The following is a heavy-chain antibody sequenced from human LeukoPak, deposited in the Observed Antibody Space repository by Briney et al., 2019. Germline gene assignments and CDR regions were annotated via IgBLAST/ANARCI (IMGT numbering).Heavy chain of an antibody. V-gene: IGHV3-23*01. D-gene: IGHD1-26*01. J-gene: IGHJ4*02. CDR1: GFTFSSYA. CDR2: ISGSGGST. CDR3: AKDPQPNSGSYYNY. Sequence: PGGSLRLSCAASGFTFSSYAMSWVRQAPGKGLEWVSAISGSGGSTYYADSVKGRFTISRDNSKNTLYLQMNSLRAEDTAVYYCAKDPQPNSGSYYNYWGQGTLVTVSS.